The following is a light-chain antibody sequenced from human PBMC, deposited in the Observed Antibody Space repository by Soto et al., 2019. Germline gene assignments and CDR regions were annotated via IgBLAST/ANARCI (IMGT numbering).Light chain of an antibody. Sequence: EIVLTQSPGTLSLSPGEGATLSCRASQSVSSSYLVWYQQKPGQAPRLLIYGASSRASGIPDRFSGSGSGTDFTLTISRLEPEDFAVYYCQQYGTASWTFGQGTKVDIK. V-gene: IGKV3-20*01. CDR2: GAS. CDR3: QQYGTASWT. J-gene: IGKJ1*01. CDR1: QSVSSSY.